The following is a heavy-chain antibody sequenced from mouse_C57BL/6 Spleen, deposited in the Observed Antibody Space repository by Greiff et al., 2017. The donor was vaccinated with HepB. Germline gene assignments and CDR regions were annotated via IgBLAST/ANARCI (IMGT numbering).Heavy chain of an antibody. J-gene: IGHJ3*01. CDR2: IYPRDGST. CDR1: GYTFTSYD. V-gene: IGHV1-85*01. D-gene: IGHD1-1*01. CDR3: ARSGTTVGFAY. Sequence: VKLMESGPELVKPGASVKLSCKASGYTFTSYDINWVKQRPGQGLEWIGWIYPRDGSTKYNEKFKGKATLTVDTSSSTAYMELHSLTSEDSAVYFCARSGTTVGFAYWGQGTLVTVSA.